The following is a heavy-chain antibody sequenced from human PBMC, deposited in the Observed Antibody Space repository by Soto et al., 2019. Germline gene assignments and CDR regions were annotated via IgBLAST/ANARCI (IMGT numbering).Heavy chain of an antibody. Sequence: SETLSLTCTVSGGSISSYYWSWIRQPPGKGLEWTGYIYYSGSTNYNPSLKSRVTISVDTSKNQFSLKLNSMTAADTAVYYCARHNYGSGSTYFDYWSQGTLVTVSS. V-gene: IGHV4-59*08. D-gene: IGHD3-10*01. CDR3: ARHNYGSGSTYFDY. CDR2: IYYSGST. J-gene: IGHJ4*02. CDR1: GGSISSYY.